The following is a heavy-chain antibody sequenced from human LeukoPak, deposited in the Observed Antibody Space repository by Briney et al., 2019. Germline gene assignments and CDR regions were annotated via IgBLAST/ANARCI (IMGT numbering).Heavy chain of an antibody. J-gene: IGHJ4*02. Sequence: GGSLRLSCAASGFTLSSYAMSWARQAPGKGLEWVSAISGSGGSTYYADSVKGRFTISRDNSKNTLYLQMNSLRAEDTAVYYCAKASYSSGWYGNFDYWGQGTLVTVSS. CDR3: AKASYSSGWYGNFDY. D-gene: IGHD6-19*01. V-gene: IGHV3-23*01. CDR2: ISGSGGST. CDR1: GFTLSSYA.